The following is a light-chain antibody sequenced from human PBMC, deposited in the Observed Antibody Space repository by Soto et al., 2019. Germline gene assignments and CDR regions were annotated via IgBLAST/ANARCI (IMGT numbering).Light chain of an antibody. V-gene: IGKV3-15*01. CDR3: QHSNYWPYT. J-gene: IGKJ2*01. CDR1: QSVSSN. CDR2: GAS. Sequence: EIVMTQSPATLSVSPGERATLSCRASQSVSSNLAWYQQRPGQAPRLLIYGASTRATGIAARFSGSGSGTEFTLTISSLQSEDFAIYYCQHSNYWPYTFGQGTKLEIK.